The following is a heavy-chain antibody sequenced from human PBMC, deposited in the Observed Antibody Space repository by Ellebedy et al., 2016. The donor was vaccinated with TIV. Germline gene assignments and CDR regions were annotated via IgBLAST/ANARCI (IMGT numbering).Heavy chain of an antibody. CDR2: INEDGSGT. CDR3: AKAGGKGSVDV. V-gene: IGHV3-7*01. CDR1: GFTFSASW. J-gene: IGHJ6*04. Sequence: GESLKISCAASGFTFSASWMTWVRQAPGQGLEWVANINEDGSGTYYVDSVEGRFTVSRDNAKNSLYLQMNSLRVDDTATYYCAKAGGKGSVDVWGKGTTVTVSS.